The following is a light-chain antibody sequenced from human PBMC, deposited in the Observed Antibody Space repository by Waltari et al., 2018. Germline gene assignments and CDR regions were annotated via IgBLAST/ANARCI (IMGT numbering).Light chain of an antibody. V-gene: IGKV3-20*01. Sequence: IVLTQSPGTLSLSPGERATLSCRASQSISSFLVWYQQKPGQAPRLLIYGASTRATGIPDRFSGSGSGTDFSLTISRLEPEDFAVYYCQHYVGLPVTFGQGTKVEIK. J-gene: IGKJ1*01. CDR1: QSISSF. CDR3: QHYVGLPVT. CDR2: GAS.